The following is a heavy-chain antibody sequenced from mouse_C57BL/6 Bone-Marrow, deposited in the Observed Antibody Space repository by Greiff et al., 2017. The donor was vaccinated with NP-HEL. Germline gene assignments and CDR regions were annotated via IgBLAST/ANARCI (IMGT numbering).Heavy chain of an antibody. J-gene: IGHJ3*01. D-gene: IGHD1-1*01. CDR2: IFPGSGST. Sequence: QVQLKESGPELVKPGASVKISCKASGYTFTDYYINWVKQRPGQGLEWIGWIFPGSGSTYYNEKFKGKATLTVDKSSSTAYMLLSSLTSEDSAVYFCARSENYYGSRKGFAYWGQGTLVTVSA. CDR3: ARSENYYGSRKGFAY. CDR1: GYTFTDYY. V-gene: IGHV1-75*01.